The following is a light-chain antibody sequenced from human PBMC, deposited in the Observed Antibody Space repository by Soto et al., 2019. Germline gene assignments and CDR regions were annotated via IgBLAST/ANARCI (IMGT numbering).Light chain of an antibody. V-gene: IGLV2-14*01. CDR3: CSYTTRSTQVV. J-gene: IGLJ3*02. Sequence: QSALTQPASVSGAPGQSVTISCTGTSRDVGSYNYVPWYQQYPGKAPKLMIYDISNRPSGVSYRFSGSKSGNTASLTISGLQDDDEADYYWCSYTTRSTQVVFGGGTKLTVL. CDR2: DIS. CDR1: SRDVGSYNY.